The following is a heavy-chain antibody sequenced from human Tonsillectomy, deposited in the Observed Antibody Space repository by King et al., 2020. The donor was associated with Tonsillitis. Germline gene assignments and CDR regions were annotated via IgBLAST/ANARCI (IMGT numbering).Heavy chain of an antibody. V-gene: IGHV4-30-2*01. CDR1: GGSISSGYYS. Sequence: QLQESGSGLVKPSQTLSLTCAVSGGSISSGYYSWSWIRQPPGKGLEWIGYIYHSGITYYNPSLKSRVAISVDRSKNQFSLKLNSVTAADTAVYYCARGGSYYYDSSGYYPNAYYFDYWGQGTLVTVSS. D-gene: IGHD3-22*01. CDR2: IYHSGIT. CDR3: ARGGSYYYDSSGYYPNAYYFDY. J-gene: IGHJ4*02.